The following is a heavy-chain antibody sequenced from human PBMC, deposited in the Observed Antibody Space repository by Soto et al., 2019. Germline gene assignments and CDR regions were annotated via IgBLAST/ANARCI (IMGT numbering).Heavy chain of an antibody. CDR2: IYFGGSP. Sequence: SETLSHTCNVSAGTLNYYFWTWIRQFHGQGLQWVGCIYFGGSPNSNPALKNRVSSSVDTSKSQFSMRLTSVTAADTAVYYCARGAASSSFQFSFYGLDVWGPGTTVTVSS. CDR1: AGTLNYYF. CDR3: ARGAASSSFQFSFYGLDV. D-gene: IGHD2-21*01. V-gene: IGHV4-59*01. J-gene: IGHJ6*02.